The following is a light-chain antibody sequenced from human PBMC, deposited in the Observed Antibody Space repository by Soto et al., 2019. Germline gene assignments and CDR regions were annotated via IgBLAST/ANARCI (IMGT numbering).Light chain of an antibody. V-gene: IGLV1-51*02. Sequence: QSVLTQPPSVSVAPGQKVTISCSGSGSNTGKNYVSWYQQLPGTAPKLLIYEDSRRPSGIPDRFSGSKSGTSATLGITGLQTGEEADYYCGSWDSRLSAVVFGTGTKVTVL. CDR3: GSWDSRLSAVV. J-gene: IGLJ1*01. CDR1: GSNTGKNY. CDR2: EDS.